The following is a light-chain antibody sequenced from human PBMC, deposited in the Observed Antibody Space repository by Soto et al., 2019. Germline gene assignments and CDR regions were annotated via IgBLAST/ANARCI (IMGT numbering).Light chain of an antibody. CDR2: EVT. J-gene: IGLJ1*01. CDR3: SSYTGSSTLYV. Sequence: QSALTQPASVSGSPGQSITIPCTGTSSDVGAYNYVSWYQHHPGKAPRLMISEVTNRPSGVSNRFSGSKSGNSASLTISGLQPDDEADYYCSSYTGSSTLYVFGTGTKVTV. CDR1: SSDVGAYNY. V-gene: IGLV2-14*01.